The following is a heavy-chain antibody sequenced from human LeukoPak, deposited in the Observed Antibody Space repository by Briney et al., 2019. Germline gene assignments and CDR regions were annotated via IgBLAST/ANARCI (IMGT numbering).Heavy chain of an antibody. CDR3: ARVGGCSGGSCYAYYYYGMDV. J-gene: IGHJ6*02. D-gene: IGHD2-15*01. CDR1: GFTFSSYS. Sequence: RGSPRLSCAASGFTFSSYSMKWVRHGAGKGLEWDSSIRSSSSYIYYADPVKRRFTISRDNGKNSLYLQMNSLRAEDTAVYYCARVGGCSGGSCYAYYYYGMDVWGQGTTVTVSS. CDR2: IRSSSSYI. V-gene: IGHV3-21*01.